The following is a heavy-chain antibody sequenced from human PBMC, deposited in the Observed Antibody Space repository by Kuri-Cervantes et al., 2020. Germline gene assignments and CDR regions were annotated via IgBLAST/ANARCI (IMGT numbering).Heavy chain of an antibody. D-gene: IGHD6-19*01. CDR2: INPSGGST. CDR3: AREYSSGWLLAGHWFDP. V-gene: IGHV1-46*01. J-gene: IGHJ5*02. CDR1: GYSFTTHY. Sequence: ASVKVSCKASGYSFTTHYIHWVRQAPGQGLEWMGIINPSGGSTSYAQKFQGRVTMTRNTSISTAYMELSSLRSEDTAVYYCAREYSSGWLLAGHWFDPWGQGTLVTVSS.